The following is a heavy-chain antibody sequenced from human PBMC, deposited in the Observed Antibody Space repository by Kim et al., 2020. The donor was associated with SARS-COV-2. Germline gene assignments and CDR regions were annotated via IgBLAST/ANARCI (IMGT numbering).Heavy chain of an antibody. CDR3: ASNPKQQLVLLYFQH. J-gene: IGHJ1*01. CDR2: IYYSGRT. CDR1: GGSISSSSYY. D-gene: IGHD6-13*01. V-gene: IGHV4-39*01. Sequence: SETLSLTCTVSGGSISSSSYYWGWIRQPPGKGLEWIRSIYYSGRTYYNPSLKSRVTISVDTSKNQFSLKLSSVTAADTAVYYCASNPKQQLVLLYFQHWGQGTLVTVSS.